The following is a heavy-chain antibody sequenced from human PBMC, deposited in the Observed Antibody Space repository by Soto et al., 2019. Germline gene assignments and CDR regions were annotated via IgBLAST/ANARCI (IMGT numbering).Heavy chain of an antibody. V-gene: IGHV1-18*01. CDR3: TREAIVVIPAAQPSHFDS. CDR1: GYNFIKYG. J-gene: IGHJ4*02. Sequence: QVQLVQSGAEVKKPGASVKVSCKGLGYNFIKYGINWVRQAPGQGLEWMGWISPYSGYTHSAQKFQGRLTLTTDTAATTAYMELRILRSADTALYYCTREAIVVIPAAQPSHFDSWGQGTLVTVSS. D-gene: IGHD2-2*01. CDR2: ISPYSGYT.